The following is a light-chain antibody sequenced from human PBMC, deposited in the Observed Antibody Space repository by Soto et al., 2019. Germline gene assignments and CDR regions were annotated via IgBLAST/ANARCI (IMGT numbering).Light chain of an antibody. CDR3: MQPRGTPWT. J-gene: IGKJ1*01. Sequence: EIVMTQSPLSLSVTPGESASISCRSSQSLLQRDGFHYLEWYVQKPGQSPQLLIYLASKRASGVPDRFTGSGSVTDFTLKITRVEAEDVGVYYCMQPRGTPWTFGQGTKVEIK. V-gene: IGKV2-28*01. CDR2: LAS. CDR1: QSLLQRDGFHY.